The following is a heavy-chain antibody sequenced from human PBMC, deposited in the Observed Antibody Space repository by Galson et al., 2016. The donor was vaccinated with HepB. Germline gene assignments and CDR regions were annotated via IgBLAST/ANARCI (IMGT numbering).Heavy chain of an antibody. Sequence: SVKVSCKASGYTFTSNGISWVRQAPGQGLEWMGWINDYSDDTAYAHKFHGRVTLTADTSTATAYMELRSLRSDDTAVYYCARSGYCSGAACYSEGLDVWGQGTTVTVSS. V-gene: IGHV1-18*01. CDR1: GYTFTSNG. CDR3: ARSGYCSGAACYSEGLDV. D-gene: IGHD2-15*01. CDR2: INDYSDDT. J-gene: IGHJ6*02.